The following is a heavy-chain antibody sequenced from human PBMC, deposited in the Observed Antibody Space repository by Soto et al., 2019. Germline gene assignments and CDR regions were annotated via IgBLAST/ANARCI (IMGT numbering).Heavy chain of an antibody. CDR3: ARARPDFWSGYYTGIGLSLLVGYGMDV. Sequence: KSGGSLRLSCAASGFTFSSYSMNWVRQAPGKGLEWVSSISSSSSYIYYADSVKGRFTISRDNAKNSLYLQMNSLRAEDTAVYYCARARPDFWSGYYTGIGLSLLVGYGMDVWGQGTTVTVSS. J-gene: IGHJ6*02. CDR2: ISSSSSYI. V-gene: IGHV3-21*01. CDR1: GFTFSSYS. D-gene: IGHD3-3*01.